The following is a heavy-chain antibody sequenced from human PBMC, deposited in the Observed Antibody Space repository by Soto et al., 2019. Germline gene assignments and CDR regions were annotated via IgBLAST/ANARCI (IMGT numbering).Heavy chain of an antibody. D-gene: IGHD3-22*01. Sequence: QVQLQESGPGLVKPSQTLSLTCTVSSGSISSGDCYWSWIRQPPGKGLEWIGYIFYSGSTYYNPSLKSRVTISVDTSKNQFALKLSSVTAADTALYYCVRVVKVDYYYYGMDVWGQGTTVTVSS. V-gene: IGHV4-30-4*01. CDR2: IFYSGST. CDR1: SGSISSGDCY. CDR3: VRVVKVDYYYYGMDV. J-gene: IGHJ6*02.